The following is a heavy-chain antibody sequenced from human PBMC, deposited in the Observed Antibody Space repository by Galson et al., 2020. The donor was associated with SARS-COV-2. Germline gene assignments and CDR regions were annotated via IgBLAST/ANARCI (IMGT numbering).Heavy chain of an antibody. CDR1: GFTFSSYA. CDR3: ATSLLWFGELLD. CDR2: IPYDGSNK. J-gene: IGHJ4*02. V-gene: IGHV3-30-3*01. Sequence: GGSLRLSCAASGFTFSSYAMHWVRQAPGKGLEWVAVIPYDGSNKYYADTVKGRFTISRDNSKNTLYLQMNSLRAEDTAVYYCATSLLWFGELLDWGQGTLVAVSS. D-gene: IGHD3-10*01.